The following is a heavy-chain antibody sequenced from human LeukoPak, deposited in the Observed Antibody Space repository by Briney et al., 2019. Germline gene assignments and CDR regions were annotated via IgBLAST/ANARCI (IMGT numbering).Heavy chain of an antibody. CDR1: GFTFSSYA. CDR3: AKGSYTYDFPIPREDPYYYYGMDV. Sequence: PGGSLRLSCAASGFTFSSYAMSWVRQAPGKGLEWVSAISGSGGSTYYADSVKGRFTISRDNSKNTLYLQMNSLRAEDTAVYYCAKGSYTYDFPIPREDPYYYYGMDVWGQGTTVTVSS. J-gene: IGHJ6*02. V-gene: IGHV3-23*01. D-gene: IGHD2-2*02. CDR2: ISGSGGST.